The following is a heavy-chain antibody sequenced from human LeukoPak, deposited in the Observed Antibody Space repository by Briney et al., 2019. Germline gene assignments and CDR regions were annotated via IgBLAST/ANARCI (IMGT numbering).Heavy chain of an antibody. Sequence: ASVKVSCNASGHTFTGYYMHWVRQAPGQGLEWMGWINPNSGGTNYAQKFQGRVTMTRDTSISTAYMELSRLRSDDTAVYYCARKVPNDSSGYYYRGQFDPWGQGTLVTVSS. V-gene: IGHV1-2*02. D-gene: IGHD3-22*01. J-gene: IGHJ5*02. CDR1: GHTFTGYY. CDR2: INPNSGGT. CDR3: ARKVPNDSSGYYYRGQFDP.